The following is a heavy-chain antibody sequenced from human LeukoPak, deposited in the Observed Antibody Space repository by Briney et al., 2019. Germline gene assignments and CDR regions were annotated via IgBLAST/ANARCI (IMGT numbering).Heavy chain of an antibody. J-gene: IGHJ4*02. CDR1: GVSISSGGYS. Sequence: SQTLSLTCAVSGVSISSGGYSWSWIRQPPGKGLEWIGYIYHSGSTYYNPSLKSRVTISVDRSKNQFSLKLSSVTAAYTAVYYCARDQYAGGASDIWGQGTLVTVSS. CDR3: ARDQYAGGASDI. D-gene: IGHD2-21*01. V-gene: IGHV4-30-2*01. CDR2: IYHSGST.